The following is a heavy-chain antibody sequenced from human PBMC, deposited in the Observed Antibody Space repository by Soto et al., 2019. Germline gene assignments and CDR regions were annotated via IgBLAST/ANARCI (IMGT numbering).Heavy chain of an antibody. V-gene: IGHV3-7*04. CDR3: ARGWRAYYYMDV. Sequence: GGSLRLSCAASGFTVSSYWMSWVRQAPGKGREWVANIKQDGSEKYYVDSVKGRFTISRDNAKNSLYLQMNSLRAEDTAVYYCARGWRAYYYMDVWGKGTTVTVSS. J-gene: IGHJ6*03. CDR2: IKQDGSEK. CDR1: GFTVSSYW.